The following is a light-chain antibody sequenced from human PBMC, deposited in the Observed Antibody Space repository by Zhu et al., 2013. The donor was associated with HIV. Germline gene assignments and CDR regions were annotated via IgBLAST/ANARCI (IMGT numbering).Light chain of an antibody. V-gene: IGKV3-20*01. CDR2: GAS. J-gene: IGKJ2*01. Sequence: EIVLTQSPGTLSLSPGERATLSCRASQSLSSNYLAWYQQRPGQAPRLLIFGASSRATGIPDRFSGSGSGTDFILTISRLEPEDFAVYFCQQYGTSPYTFGQGTKLEIK. CDR1: QSLSSNY. CDR3: QQYGTSPYT.